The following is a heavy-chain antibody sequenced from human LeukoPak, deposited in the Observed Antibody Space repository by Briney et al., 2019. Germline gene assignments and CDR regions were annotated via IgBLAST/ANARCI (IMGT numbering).Heavy chain of an antibody. D-gene: IGHD3-22*01. CDR2: IYYSGST. CDR3: ARSFDNSGYYYYGMDV. V-gene: IGHV4-38-2*02. CDR1: GYSISSGYY. J-gene: IGHJ6*02. Sequence: SETLSLTCTVSGYSISSGYYWGWIRQPPGKGLEWIGYIYYSGSTNYNPSLKSRVTISVDSSKNQFSLKLSSVTAADTAVYYCARSFDNSGYYYYGMDVWGQGTTVTVSS.